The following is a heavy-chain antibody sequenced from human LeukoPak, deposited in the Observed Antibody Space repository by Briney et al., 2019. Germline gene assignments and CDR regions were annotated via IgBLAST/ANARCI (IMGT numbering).Heavy chain of an antibody. Sequence: PGGSLRLSCAASGFTFSSYSMNWVRQAPGKGLEWVSYISSSSSTIYYADSVKGRFTISRDNAKNSLYLQMNSLRAEDTAVYYCMTTVTTSWEDYWGQGTLVTVSS. CDR1: GFTFSSYS. CDR2: ISSSSSTI. CDR3: MTTVTTSWEDY. D-gene: IGHD4-17*01. J-gene: IGHJ4*02. V-gene: IGHV3-48*04.